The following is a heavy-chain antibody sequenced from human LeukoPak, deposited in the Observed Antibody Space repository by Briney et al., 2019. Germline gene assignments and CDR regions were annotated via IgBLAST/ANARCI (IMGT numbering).Heavy chain of an antibody. CDR3: AREVVVVAATPYYYYGMDV. J-gene: IGHJ6*02. CDR1: GGTFSSYA. D-gene: IGHD2-15*01. Sequence: SVTVSCKASGGTFSSYAISWVRQAPGQGLEWMGRIIPILGIANYAQKFQGRVTITADKSTSTAYMELSSLRSEDTAVYYCAREVVVVAATPYYYYGMDVWGQGTTVTVSS. CDR2: IIPILGIA. V-gene: IGHV1-69*04.